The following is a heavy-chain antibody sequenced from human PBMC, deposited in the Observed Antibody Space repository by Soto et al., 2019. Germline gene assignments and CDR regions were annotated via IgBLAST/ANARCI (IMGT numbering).Heavy chain of an antibody. CDR2: ISWNSGSI. CDR3: AKVLPRASAFDI. Sequence: PGGSLRLSCAASGFTFDDYAMHWVRQAPGKGLGWVSGISWNSGSIGYADSVKGRFTISRDNAKNSLYLQMNSLRAEDTALYYCAKVLPRASAFDIWGQGTMVTVSS. J-gene: IGHJ3*02. V-gene: IGHV3-9*01. CDR1: GFTFDDYA.